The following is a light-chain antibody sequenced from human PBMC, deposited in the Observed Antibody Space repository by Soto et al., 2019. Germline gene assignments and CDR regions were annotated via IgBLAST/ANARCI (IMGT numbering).Light chain of an antibody. J-gene: IGKJ2*01. Sequence: EIVLTQSPGTLSLSPGERATLSCRASRSVSSRYLAWYQQKPGQAPRLLIYGASSRATGIPDRFSGSGSGTDFTLTITGLETEDFAVYHCHQYGYSPNTFGQGTKLEIK. CDR2: GAS. CDR1: RSVSSRY. V-gene: IGKV3-20*01. CDR3: HQYGYSPNT.